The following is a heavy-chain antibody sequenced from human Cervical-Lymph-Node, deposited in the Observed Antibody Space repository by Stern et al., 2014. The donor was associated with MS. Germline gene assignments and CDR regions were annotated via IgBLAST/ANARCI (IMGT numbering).Heavy chain of an antibody. V-gene: IGHV4-39*01. Sequence: QLQLQESGPGLVKPSETLSLTCAVSGDSISSYTHYWAWIRQPPGKGLEWIGSVYYSGATYYNPSLKSPVTISVDTPKIPFSVGLTSVPAADTAVYYCAKHACTGAACPFDLWGQGTLVTVSS. J-gene: IGHJ4*02. D-gene: IGHD2-8*02. CDR1: GDSISSYTHY. CDR2: VYYSGAT. CDR3: AKHACTGAACPFDL.